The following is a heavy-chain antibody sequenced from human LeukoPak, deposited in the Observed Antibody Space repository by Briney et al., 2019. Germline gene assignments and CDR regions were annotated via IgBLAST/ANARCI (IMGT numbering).Heavy chain of an antibody. V-gene: IGHV3-23*01. J-gene: IGHJ4*02. Sequence: GGSLRLSCAASGFTFSTYAMSWVRQAPGEGLDWVSAISGNDGRTYYADSVKGRFTISRDNAKNSLYLQMNSLRAEDTAVYYCARGMYYDFWSGYYTQYYFDYWGQGTLVTVSS. D-gene: IGHD3-3*01. CDR2: ISGNDGRT. CDR1: GFTFSTYA. CDR3: ARGMYYDFWSGYYTQYYFDY.